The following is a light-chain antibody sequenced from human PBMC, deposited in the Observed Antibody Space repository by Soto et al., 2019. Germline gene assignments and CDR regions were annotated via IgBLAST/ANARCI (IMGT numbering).Light chain of an antibody. CDR2: AAS. CDR3: QQLFPSPIT. Sequence: DIQLTQSPSFLSPSIGESVTITCRASQVISTSLAWYQVKPGKAPKLLIYAASTLESGGALRFSATVSGTEFSLTITSLQPEYFATYYCQQLFPSPITFGSGTRLESK. V-gene: IGKV1-9*01. J-gene: IGKJ5*01. CDR1: QVISTS.